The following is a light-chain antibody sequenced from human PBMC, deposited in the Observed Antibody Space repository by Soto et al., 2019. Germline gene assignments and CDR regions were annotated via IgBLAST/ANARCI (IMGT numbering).Light chain of an antibody. J-gene: IGLJ7*01. CDR1: NIGSKS. V-gene: IGLV3-21*04. CDR2: YDS. CDR3: QVWDSYSDHAV. Sequence: SYELTQPPSVSVAPGTTARITCGGNNIGSKSVHWYQQKPGQAPVLVIYYDSDRPSGIPERFSGSNSGNTATLTISRVEAGDEADYYCQVWDSYSDHAVFGGGTQLTVL.